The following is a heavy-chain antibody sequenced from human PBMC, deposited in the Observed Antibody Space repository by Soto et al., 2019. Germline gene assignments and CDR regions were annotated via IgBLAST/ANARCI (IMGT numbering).Heavy chain of an antibody. J-gene: IGHJ6*02. Sequence: GGSLRLSCAASGFTFSSYAMHWVRQAPGKGLEWVAVISYDGSNKYYADSVKGRFTISRDNSKNTLYLQMNSLRAEDTAVYYCARAGGMVRGLKLYYYGMDVWGQGTTVTVSS. CDR1: GFTFSSYA. CDR3: ARAGGMVRGLKLYYYGMDV. V-gene: IGHV3-30-3*01. D-gene: IGHD3-10*01. CDR2: ISYDGSNK.